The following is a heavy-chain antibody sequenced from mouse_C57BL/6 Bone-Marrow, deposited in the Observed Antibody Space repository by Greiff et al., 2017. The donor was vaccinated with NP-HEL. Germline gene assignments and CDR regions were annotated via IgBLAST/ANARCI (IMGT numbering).Heavy chain of an antibody. CDR2: IYPGSGST. V-gene: IGHV1-55*01. D-gene: IGHD1-1*01. J-gene: IGHJ3*01. CDR1: GYTFTSYW. Sequence: QVQLQQPGAELVKPGASVKMSCKASGYTFTSYWITWVKQRPGQGLEWIGDIYPGSGSTNYNEKFKSKATLTVDTSSSTAYMQLSSLTSEDAGVYYCARDYYGSSPWFAYWGQGTLVTVSA. CDR3: ARDYYGSSPWFAY.